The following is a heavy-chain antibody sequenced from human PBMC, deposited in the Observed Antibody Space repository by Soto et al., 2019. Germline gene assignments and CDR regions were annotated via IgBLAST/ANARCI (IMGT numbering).Heavy chain of an antibody. CDR3: VGGIMRTMSPLAT. CDR2: IYHSGST. Sequence: QLQLQESGSGLVKPSQTLSLTCVVSGDSISSDGYSWSWIRQPPGKGLESIGYIYHSGSTYYHPSFRSRVTIGMDRSKNQFSLNLSSVTAADTAVYYCVGGIMRTMSPLATWGQGTLVTVSS. D-gene: IGHD3-10*02. CDR1: GDSISSDGYS. J-gene: IGHJ5*02. V-gene: IGHV4-30-2*01.